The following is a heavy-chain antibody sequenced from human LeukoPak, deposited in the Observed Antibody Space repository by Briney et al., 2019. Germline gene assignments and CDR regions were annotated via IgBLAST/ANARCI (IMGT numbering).Heavy chain of an antibody. Sequence: GGSLRLSCAAAGFTFSSYAMTWVRQAPGKGLGWVSAISGSGGSTYYADSVKGRFTISRDNSKNTLYLQMNSLRAEDTAVYYCARIDFWMGMDVWGKGTTVTVSS. CDR1: GFTFSSYA. CDR3: ARIDFWMGMDV. CDR2: ISGSGGST. J-gene: IGHJ6*04. V-gene: IGHV3-23*01. D-gene: IGHD3-3*01.